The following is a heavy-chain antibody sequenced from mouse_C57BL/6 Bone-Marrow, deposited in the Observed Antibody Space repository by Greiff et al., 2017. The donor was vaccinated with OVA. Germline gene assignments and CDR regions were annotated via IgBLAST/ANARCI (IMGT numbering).Heavy chain of an antibody. CDR1: GYSITSGYD. J-gene: IGHJ1*03. CDR3: AREGITTGYFDV. CDR2: ISYSGST. V-gene: IGHV3-1*01. D-gene: IGHD1-2*01. Sequence: EVQVVESGPGMVKPSQSLSLTCTVTGYSITSGYDWHWIRHFPGNKLEWMGYISYSGSTNYNPSLKSRISITHDTSKNHFFLKLNSVTTEDTATYYCAREGITTGYFDVWGTGTTVTVSS.